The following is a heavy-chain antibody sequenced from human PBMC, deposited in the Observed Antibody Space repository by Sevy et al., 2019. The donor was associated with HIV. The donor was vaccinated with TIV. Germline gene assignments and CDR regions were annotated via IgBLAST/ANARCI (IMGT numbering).Heavy chain of an antibody. V-gene: IGHV3-30-3*01. CDR2: VSFDGGSK. CDR3: VRERARSITFDI. D-gene: IGHD3-16*01. J-gene: IGHJ3*02. CDR1: GFTFNNFP. Sequence: GGSLRLSCEASGFTFNNFPIHWVRQAPGKGLEWVAVVSFDGGSKYYADSVRGRFTVSRDNSKNTVYLQLNSLRGEDTAVYYCVRERARSITFDIWGQGTLVTVSS.